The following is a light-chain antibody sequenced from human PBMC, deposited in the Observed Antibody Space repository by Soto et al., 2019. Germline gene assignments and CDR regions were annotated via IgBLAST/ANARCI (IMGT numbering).Light chain of an antibody. J-gene: IGLJ2*01. Sequence: QSVLTQPASVSGSPGQSITISCTGTSSDVGGYNYVSWYQQHPGKAPKLMIYEVSHRPSGVSNRFSGSKSGNTASLTISGLQAEDEADYYCSSYTSSSTVGVFGGGTKLTVL. CDR2: EVS. V-gene: IGLV2-14*01. CDR3: SSYTSSSTVGV. CDR1: SSDVGGYNY.